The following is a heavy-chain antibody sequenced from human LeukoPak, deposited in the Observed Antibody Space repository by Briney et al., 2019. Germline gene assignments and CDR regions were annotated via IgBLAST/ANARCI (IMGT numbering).Heavy chain of an antibody. Sequence: GGSLRLCCVASGFTFTNYWMSWVRQAPGKGLEWVGNIKQDGGEQNYVDSVKGRFTIFRDNAENSVYLQMNILRAEDTAVYFCATSGGFVLPNAITGNWYMDVWGRGTSVTVSS. CDR1: GFTFTNYW. V-gene: IGHV3-7*01. D-gene: IGHD2-2*01. CDR3: ATSGGFVLPNAITGNWYMDV. J-gene: IGHJ6*03. CDR2: IKQDGGEQ.